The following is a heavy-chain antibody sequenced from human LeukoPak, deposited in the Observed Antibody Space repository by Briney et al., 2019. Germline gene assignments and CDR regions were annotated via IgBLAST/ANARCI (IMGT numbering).Heavy chain of an antibody. CDR2: ISYDGSNK. D-gene: IGHD6-13*01. CDR3: ALSSSWYGGFFDY. J-gene: IGHJ4*02. V-gene: IGHV3-30*03. Sequence: GGSLRLSCAASGFTFSSYGMHWVRQAPGKGLEWVALISYDGSNKYYVDSVKGRFTISRDNSKNTLYLQMNSLRAEDTAVYYCALSSSWYGGFFDYWGQGTLVTVSS. CDR1: GFTFSSYG.